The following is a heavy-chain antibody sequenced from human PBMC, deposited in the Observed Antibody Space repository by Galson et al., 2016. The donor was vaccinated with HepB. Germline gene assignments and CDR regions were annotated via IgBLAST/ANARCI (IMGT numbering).Heavy chain of an antibody. D-gene: IGHD3-22*01. J-gene: IGHJ4*02. V-gene: IGHV3-21*01. CDR3: ARDSYYYDASVYYSPPDVDY. Sequence: SLRLSCATSGFTFSSYSMNWVRQAPGKGLEWVASISSSSTYIYYADSAKGRFTISKDNANNSLYLQMNSLRAEDTAVYYCARDSYYYDASVYYSPPDVDYWGQGTLVIVSS. CDR1: GFTFSSYS. CDR2: ISSSSTYI.